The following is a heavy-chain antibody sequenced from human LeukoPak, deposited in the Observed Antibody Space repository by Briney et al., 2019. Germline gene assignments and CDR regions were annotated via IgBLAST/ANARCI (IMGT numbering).Heavy chain of an antibody. V-gene: IGHV4-38-2*02. Sequence: SETLSLTCTVSGYSISSGYYWGWIRQPPGKGLEWIGSIYHSGSTYYNPSLKSRVTISVDTSKNQFSLKLSTVTAADTAVYYCASYGSGSYLFPVGYWGQGTLVTVSS. D-gene: IGHD3-10*01. CDR3: ASYGSGSYLFPVGY. CDR1: GYSISSGYY. CDR2: IYHSGST. J-gene: IGHJ4*02.